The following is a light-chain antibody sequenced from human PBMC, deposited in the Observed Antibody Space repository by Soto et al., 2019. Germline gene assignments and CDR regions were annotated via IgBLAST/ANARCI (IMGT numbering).Light chain of an antibody. Sequence: DIQLTQSPSFLSASVGDRVTITCRASQGSSSYLAWYQQKPGKAPKLLIYVASTLQSGVPSRFSGSGSGTEFTLTIRSRQHEDSATYYCQQHNSFPLTFGGGTEVEIK. CDR3: QQHNSFPLT. J-gene: IGKJ4*01. CDR1: QGSSSY. CDR2: VAS. V-gene: IGKV1-9*01.